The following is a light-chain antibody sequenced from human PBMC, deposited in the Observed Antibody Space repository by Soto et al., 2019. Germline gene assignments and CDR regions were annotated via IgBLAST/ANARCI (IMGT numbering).Light chain of an antibody. CDR3: VQAFRTPV. V-gene: IGKV2-28*01. CDR2: LGS. J-gene: IGKJ3*01. CDR1: QSLLHSNGYNY. Sequence: DIVMTQSPLSLPVTPGEPASISCRSSQSLLHSNGYNYLDWYLPKPGQSPQLLIYLGSNRASGVTDRCSGSGSGSDFPLNISSVEAEDVGVYYCVQAFRTPVFGAGTKVDIK.